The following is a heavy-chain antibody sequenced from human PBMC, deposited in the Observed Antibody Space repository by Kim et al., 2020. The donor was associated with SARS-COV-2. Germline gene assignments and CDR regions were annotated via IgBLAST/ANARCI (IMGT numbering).Heavy chain of an antibody. V-gene: IGHV4-59*01. CDR3: ARGGFGGGLNYKGMDV. CDR1: GGSISDDY. J-gene: IGHJ6*02. Sequence: SETLSLTCTASGGSISDDYWTWIRQPPGKGLEWIGFIHYGGRTDYKSSLKSRVTISLDTSKNQFSLNLSSVTAADSAVYYCARGGFGGGLNYKGMDVWG. D-gene: IGHD2-15*01. CDR2: IHYGGRT.